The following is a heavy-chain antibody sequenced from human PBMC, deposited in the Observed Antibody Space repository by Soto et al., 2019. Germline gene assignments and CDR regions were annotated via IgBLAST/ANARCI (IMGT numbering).Heavy chain of an antibody. CDR2: INHSGST. CDR1: GGSFSGYY. J-gene: IGHJ3*02. V-gene: IGHV4-34*01. CDR3: ARGDYAKAFDI. Sequence: PSETLSLTCAVYGGSFSGYYWSWIRQPPGKGLEWIGEINHSGSTNYNPSLKSRVTISVDTSKNQFSLKLSSVTAVDTAVYYCARGDYAKAFDIWGQGTTVTVSS. D-gene: IGHD2-2*01.